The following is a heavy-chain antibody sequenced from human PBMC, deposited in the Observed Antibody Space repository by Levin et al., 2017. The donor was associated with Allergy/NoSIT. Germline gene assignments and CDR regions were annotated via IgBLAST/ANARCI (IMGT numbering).Heavy chain of an antibody. D-gene: IGHD5-24*01. CDR2: IFYSGTT. J-gene: IGHJ4*02. V-gene: IGHV4-59*01. CDR1: GGSISSYY. Sequence: SQTLSLTCTVSGGSISSYYWSWIRQPPGKGLEWIGYIFYSGTTNYNPSLKSRVTISVDTSKNLYSPKLGCVTAADTAVYYSARSSRDGYTYFDCWGQGTLVTVSS. CDR3: ARSSRDGYTYFDC.